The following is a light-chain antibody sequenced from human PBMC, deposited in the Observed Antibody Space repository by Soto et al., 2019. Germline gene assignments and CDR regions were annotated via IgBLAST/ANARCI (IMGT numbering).Light chain of an antibody. V-gene: IGKV3-20*01. CDR1: QSVSSN. Sequence: EIVLTQSPGTLSVSPGERATLSCRASQSVSSNLAWYQQKPGQAPRLLIYGASSRATGIPDRFSGSGSGTDFTLTISRPEPEDFALYYCQQYGGSPRTFGQGTKVDIK. CDR2: GAS. J-gene: IGKJ1*01. CDR3: QQYGGSPRT.